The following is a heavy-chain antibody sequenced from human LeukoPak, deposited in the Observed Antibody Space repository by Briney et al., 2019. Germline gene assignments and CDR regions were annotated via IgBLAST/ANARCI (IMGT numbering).Heavy chain of an antibody. J-gene: IGHJ5*02. Sequence: SQTLSLTCAISGDSVSSNSAAWNWIRQSPSRGLEWLGRTYYRSKWYNDYAVSVKSRITINPDTSKSQFSLQLNSVTPEDTAVYYCAREPHRDIVVVPAAYNWFDPWGQGTLVTVSS. D-gene: IGHD2-2*01. CDR1: GDSVSSNSAA. V-gene: IGHV6-1*01. CDR2: TYYRSKWYN. CDR3: AREPHRDIVVVPAAYNWFDP.